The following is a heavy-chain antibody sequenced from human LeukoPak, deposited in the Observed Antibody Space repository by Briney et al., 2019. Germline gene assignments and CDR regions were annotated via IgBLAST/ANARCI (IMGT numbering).Heavy chain of an antibody. CDR2: INTNGST. Sequence: PSETLSLTCTVSGGTISSYYWSWIRQPAGKGLEWIGRINTNGSTNYNPSLQSRVPMSVDTSKNQYSLKLSSVTAADTAVYYCARDSDVLRFLETWGQGTLVTVSS. CDR1: GGTISSYY. D-gene: IGHD3-3*01. CDR3: ARDSDVLRFLET. V-gene: IGHV4-4*07. J-gene: IGHJ4*02.